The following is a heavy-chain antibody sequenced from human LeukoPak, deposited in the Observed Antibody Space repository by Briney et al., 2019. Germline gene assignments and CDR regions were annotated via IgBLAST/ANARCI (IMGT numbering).Heavy chain of an antibody. D-gene: IGHD5-18*01. J-gene: IGHJ4*02. V-gene: IGHV4-4*02. CDR2: IYHSGST. CDR3: ARDRGYSYGRNPRGFDY. Sequence: SETLSLTCAVSGGSISSSNWWSWVRQPPGKGLEWIGEIYHSGSTNYNPSLKSRVTISVDKSKNQFSLKLSSVTAADTAVYYCARDRGYSYGRNPRGFDYWGQGTLVTVSS. CDR1: GGSISSSNW.